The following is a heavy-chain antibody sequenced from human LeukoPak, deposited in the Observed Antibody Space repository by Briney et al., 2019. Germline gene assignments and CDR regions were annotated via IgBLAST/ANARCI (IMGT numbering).Heavy chain of an antibody. Sequence: PGGSLRLSCAASGVTVSSNYMSWVRQAPGKWLGWVSVIYSGGSTYYADSVKGRFTISRDNSKNTLYLQMNSLRAEDTAVYYCAREAPGSSSWYDVWGQGTLVTVSS. CDR1: GVTVSSNY. J-gene: IGHJ4*02. D-gene: IGHD6-13*01. V-gene: IGHV3-66*01. CDR3: AREAPGSSSWYDV. CDR2: IYSGGST.